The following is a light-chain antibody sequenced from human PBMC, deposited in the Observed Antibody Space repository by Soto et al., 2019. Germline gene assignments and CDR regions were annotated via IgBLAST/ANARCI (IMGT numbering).Light chain of an antibody. Sequence: IPISQSPSAVSATVGDRGANTCRASQGITNRLAWYQQKPGKAPKLLIYEASSLQSGVPSRISGSGSGTDFTLTISSLQPEDFATYYCQQANSFPRTFGQGAKVDI. CDR2: EAS. J-gene: IGKJ1*01. CDR3: QQANSFPRT. CDR1: QGITNR. V-gene: IGKV1D-12*01.